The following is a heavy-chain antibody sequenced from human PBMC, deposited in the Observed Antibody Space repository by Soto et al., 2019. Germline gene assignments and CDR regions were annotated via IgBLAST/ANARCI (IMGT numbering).Heavy chain of an antibody. CDR3: ARVTLKAGNWFDP. J-gene: IGHJ5*02. CDR1: GYTFTDYF. Sequence: QVQLVQSGAEVKKPGASVKVSCKASGYTFTDYFIHWVRQAPGQGFEWTGWINPKSRGTNYAQKFQGRVTMTRDTSNSTAYMELRGLRSDDTAVYYCARVTLKAGNWFDPWGQGTLVTVSS. CDR2: INPKSRGT. V-gene: IGHV1-2*02.